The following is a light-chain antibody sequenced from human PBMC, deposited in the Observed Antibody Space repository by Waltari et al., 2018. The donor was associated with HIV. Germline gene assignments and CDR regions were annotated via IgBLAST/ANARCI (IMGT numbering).Light chain of an antibody. Sequence: SVLTQPPPASGTPGQPVTAPCSGCSSNIISNYAYWYQQHPGTATKLLIYRNNQRPSGVPDRFSGSKSGTSASLAISGLRSEDEAEYYCAAWDDSLRGVFGGGTKLTVL. CDR3: AAWDDSLRGV. J-gene: IGLJ2*01. CDR2: RNN. V-gene: IGLV1-47*01. CDR1: SSNIISNY.